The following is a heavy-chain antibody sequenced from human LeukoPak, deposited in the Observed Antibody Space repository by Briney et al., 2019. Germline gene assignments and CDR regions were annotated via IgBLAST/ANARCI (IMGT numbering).Heavy chain of an antibody. CDR1: GGSISSYY. V-gene: IGHV4-59*01. CDR2: VYYSGSTNY. D-gene: IGHD5-24*01. Sequence: SETLSLTCSVSGGSISSYYWSWIRQPPGKGLEWIGYVYYSGSTNYNYNPSLKSRVTISVDTSKNQFSLKLSSVTAADTAMYYCAREMATIRYYFDYWGQGTLVTVSS. J-gene: IGHJ4*02. CDR3: AREMATIRYYFDY.